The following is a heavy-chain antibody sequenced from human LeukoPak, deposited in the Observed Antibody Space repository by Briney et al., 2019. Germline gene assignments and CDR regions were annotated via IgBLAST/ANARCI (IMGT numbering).Heavy chain of an antibody. Sequence: PGGSLRLSCEASGFIVSNNYMSWVRQAPGKGLEWVSVIYSGSSTNYADSVKGRFTISRDNSQNTLYLQMNSLRAEDTAVYYCARVSHTTGWPTIYFDFWGQGTLVTVSS. V-gene: IGHV3-53*01. J-gene: IGHJ4*02. D-gene: IGHD6-19*01. CDR3: ARVSHTTGWPTIYFDF. CDR2: IYSGSST. CDR1: GFIVSNNY.